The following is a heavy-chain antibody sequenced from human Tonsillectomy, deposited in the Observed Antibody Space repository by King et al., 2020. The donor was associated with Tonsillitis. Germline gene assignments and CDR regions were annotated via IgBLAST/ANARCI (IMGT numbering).Heavy chain of an antibody. J-gene: IGHJ4*02. Sequence: VQLVESGAEVKKPGGSLRVSCKGSGYSFTSYWISWVRQMPGKGLEWVGRIDPSDSDTNYSPSFQGHVAISADKSIRTAYLQWSSLKDSDTAMFYCARQGSGSYLPIDYWGQGTLVTVSS. D-gene: IGHD1-26*01. CDR1: GYSFTSYW. V-gene: IGHV5-10-1*03. CDR2: IDPSDSDT. CDR3: ARQGSGSYLPIDY.